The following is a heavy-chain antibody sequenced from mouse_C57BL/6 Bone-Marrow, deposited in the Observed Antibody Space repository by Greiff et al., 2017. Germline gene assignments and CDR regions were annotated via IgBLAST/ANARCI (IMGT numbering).Heavy chain of an antibody. D-gene: IGHD2-4*01. V-gene: IGHV1-69*01. CDR1: GYTFTSYW. CDR2: IDPSDSYT. Sequence: VQLQQPGAELVMPGASVKLSCKASGYTFTSYWMHWVKQRPGQGLEWIGEIDPSDSYTNYNQKFKGKSTLTVDKSSSTAYMQLSSLTSEDSAVYYCARYYYDYDDWFAYWGQGTLVTVSA. CDR3: ARYYYDYDDWFAY. J-gene: IGHJ3*01.